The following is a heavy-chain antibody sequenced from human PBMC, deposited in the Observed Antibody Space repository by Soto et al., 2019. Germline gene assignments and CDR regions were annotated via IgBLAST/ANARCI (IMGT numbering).Heavy chain of an antibody. J-gene: IGHJ6*02. Sequence: SGPTLVNPTQTLTLTCTLSGFSLSTSGMCVSWIRQPPGKALEWLALIDWDDDKYYSTSLKTRLTISKDTSKNQVVLTMTNMDPVDTATYYCARIPAGGSSLYYYYYYGMDVWGQGTTVTVSS. CDR2: IDWDDDK. D-gene: IGHD6-13*01. CDR3: ARIPAGGSSLYYYYYYGMDV. CDR1: GFSLSTSGMC. V-gene: IGHV2-70*01.